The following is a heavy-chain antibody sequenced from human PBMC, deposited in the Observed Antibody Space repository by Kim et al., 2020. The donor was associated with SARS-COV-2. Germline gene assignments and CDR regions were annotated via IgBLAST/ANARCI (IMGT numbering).Heavy chain of an antibody. J-gene: IGHJ4*02. CDR2: IRSKAYGGTT. D-gene: IGHD3-10*01. V-gene: IGHV3-49*03. Sequence: GGSLRLSCTASGFTFGDYAMSWFRQAPGKGLEWVGFIRSKAYGGTTEYAASVKGRFTISRDDSKSIAYLQMNRLKTEDTAVYYCTRLLITMVRDDPDYWGQGTLVTVSS. CDR3: TRLLITMVRDDPDY. CDR1: GFTFGDYA.